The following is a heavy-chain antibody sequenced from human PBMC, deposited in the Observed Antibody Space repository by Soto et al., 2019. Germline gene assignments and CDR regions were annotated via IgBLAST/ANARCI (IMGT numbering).Heavy chain of an antibody. D-gene: IGHD3-10*01. CDR1: GGSISSSNW. Sequence: KPSETLSLTCAVSGGSISSSNWWSWVRPPPGEGLEWIGEIYHSGSTNYNPSVKSRVTISVDKSKNQFSLKLSSVTAADTAVYYCAKDGDDYASGSYLDYWGRGTLVTVSS. CDR2: IYHSGST. V-gene: IGHV4-4*02. J-gene: IGHJ4*01. CDR3: AKDGDDYASGSYLDY.